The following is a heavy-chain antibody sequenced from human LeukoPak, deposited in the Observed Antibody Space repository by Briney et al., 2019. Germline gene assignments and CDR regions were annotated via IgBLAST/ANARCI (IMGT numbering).Heavy chain of an antibody. CDR1: GGTFISYA. Sequence: SVKVSCKASGGTFISYAISWVRQAPGQGLEWMGGIIPIFGTANYAQKFQGRVTITADESTSTAYMELSSLRSEDTAVYYCARDIRPMITFGGVGNWFDPWAREPWSPSPQ. CDR3: ARDIRPMITFGGVGNWFDP. D-gene: IGHD3-16*01. V-gene: IGHV1-69*13. J-gene: IGHJ5*02. CDR2: IIPIFGTA.